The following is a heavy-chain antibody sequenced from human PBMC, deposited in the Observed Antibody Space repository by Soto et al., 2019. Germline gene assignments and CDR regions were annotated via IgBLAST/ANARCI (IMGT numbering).Heavy chain of an antibody. Sequence: AETLTLTCTLSGASITSTTYFWAWIRQPPGKGLEWVVRIYYSGKTHYNPYLKSRVIISVEGYTNQFLVRVNSVMGADAAVFYCAALNLSLSGPYGIHVWGQGTTVTVSS. CDR3: AALNLSLSGPYGIHV. V-gene: IGHV4-39*01. CDR2: IYYSGKT. D-gene: IGHD2-15*01. CDR1: GASITSTTYF. J-gene: IGHJ6*02.